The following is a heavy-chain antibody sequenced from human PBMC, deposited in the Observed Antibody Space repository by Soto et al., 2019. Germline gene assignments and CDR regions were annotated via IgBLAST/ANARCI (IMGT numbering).Heavy chain of an antibody. Sequence: GGSLRLSCAASGFTFSSYWMHWVRQAPGKGLVWVSRINSDGSSTSYADSVKGRFTISRDNAKNTLYLQMNSLRAEDTAVYYCARRYTSPEILGYYYYYMDVWGKGTTVTVSS. CDR3: ARRYTSPEILGYYYYYMDV. J-gene: IGHJ6*03. D-gene: IGHD3-9*01. CDR1: GFTFSSYW. V-gene: IGHV3-74*01. CDR2: INSDGSST.